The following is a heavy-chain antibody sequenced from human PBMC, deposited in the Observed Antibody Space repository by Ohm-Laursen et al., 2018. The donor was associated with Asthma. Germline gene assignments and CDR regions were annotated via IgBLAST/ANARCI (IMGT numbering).Heavy chain of an antibody. D-gene: IGHD6-6*01. CDR3: AASIGSSSPYYYYYYGMDV. V-gene: IGHV3-30*03. CDR1: GFTFSRFG. J-gene: IGHJ6*02. Sequence: SLRLSCAASGFTFSRFGMYWVRQAPGKGLECVAVISYDGRDKYYADSVKGRFTISRDNSNNTLYLQMNSLRAEDTAVYYCAASIGSSSPYYYYYYGMDVWGQGTTVTVSS. CDR2: ISYDGRDK.